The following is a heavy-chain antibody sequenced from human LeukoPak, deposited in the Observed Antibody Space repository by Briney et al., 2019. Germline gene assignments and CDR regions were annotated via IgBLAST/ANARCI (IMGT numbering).Heavy chain of an antibody. CDR3: ARDQYSSTWYRSAFDI. J-gene: IGHJ3*02. CDR1: GFTFSTSW. CDR2: VKSDGSST. Sequence: GGSLRLSCAASGFTFSTSWMHWFRQAPGRGLVWVSRVKSDGSSTTYADSVKGRFTISRDNAKNTLYLQMNSLRAEDTAVYYCARDQYSSTWYRSAFDIWGQGTMVAVSS. V-gene: IGHV3-74*01. D-gene: IGHD6-13*01.